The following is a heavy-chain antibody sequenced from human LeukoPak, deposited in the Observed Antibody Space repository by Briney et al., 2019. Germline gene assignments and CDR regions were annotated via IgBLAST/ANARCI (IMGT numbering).Heavy chain of an antibody. CDR3: AKDGYYYDSSAYYVIYYFDS. D-gene: IGHD3-22*01. J-gene: IGHJ4*02. V-gene: IGHV3-23*01. CDR1: GFTFSSYG. Sequence: GGSLRLSCAASGFTFSSYGMSWVRQAPGKGLEWVSAISGSGGSTYYADSVKGRFTISRDNSKNTLYLQMNSLRAEDTAVYYCAKDGYYYDSSAYYVIYYFDSWGQGTLVTVSS. CDR2: ISGSGGST.